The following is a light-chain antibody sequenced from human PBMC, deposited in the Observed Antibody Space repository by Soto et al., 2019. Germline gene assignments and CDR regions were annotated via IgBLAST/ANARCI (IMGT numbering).Light chain of an antibody. CDR3: QQYGNSPRFT. CDR1: QSISSSY. V-gene: IGKV3-20*01. J-gene: IGKJ3*01. Sequence: EIVLTQSPGTLSLSPGERATLSCRASQSISSSYLAWYQQKPGQAPRLLIYGESTRATGIPDRFSGSGSGTDFTRTISRLEPEDFAVYYCQQYGNSPRFTFGPGTKVDIK. CDR2: GES.